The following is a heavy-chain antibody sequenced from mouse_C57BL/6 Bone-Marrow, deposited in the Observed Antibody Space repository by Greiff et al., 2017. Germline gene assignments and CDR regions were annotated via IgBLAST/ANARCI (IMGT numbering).Heavy chain of an antibody. CDR1: GFTFSSYG. V-gene: IGHV5-6*01. CDR3: AGGLGDFDY. Sequence: DVHLVESGGDLVKPGGSLKLSCAASGFTFSSYGMSWVRQTPDKRLEWVATISSGGSYTYYPDSVKGRFTISSDNAKNTLYLQMSSLKSEDTAMYYCAGGLGDFDYWGQGTTLTVSS. D-gene: IGHD4-1*01. J-gene: IGHJ2*01. CDR2: ISSGGSYT.